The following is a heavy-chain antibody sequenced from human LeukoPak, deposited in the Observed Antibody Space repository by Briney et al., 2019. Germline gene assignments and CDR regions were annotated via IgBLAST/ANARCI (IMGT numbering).Heavy chain of an antibody. Sequence: TGGSLRLSCAASGFTFDDYAMHWVRQAPGKGLEWVSGISWNSGSIGYADSVKGRFTISRDNSKNTLYLQMNSLRAEDTAVYYCASQRSAYSSGWYKLDYWGQGTLVTVSS. CDR1: GFTFDDYA. CDR3: ASQRSAYSSGWYKLDY. J-gene: IGHJ4*02. D-gene: IGHD6-19*01. V-gene: IGHV3-9*01. CDR2: ISWNSGSI.